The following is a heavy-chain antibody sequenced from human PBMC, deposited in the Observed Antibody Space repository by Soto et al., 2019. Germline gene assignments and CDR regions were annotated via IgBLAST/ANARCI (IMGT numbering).Heavy chain of an antibody. CDR2: ITAYNGNT. CDR3: AEPRGYSNGEFDF. D-gene: IGHD5-18*01. CDR1: GYTFTSYG. Sequence: QVQLVQSGAEVKKPGASVKVSCKASGYTFTSYGISWVRQALGQGLDWMGWITAYNGNTNYAQRLQGRVTMTTDTTTSTPYMAPRSLRSDETAVYYCAEPRGYSNGEFDFWGQVTLGTVSS. J-gene: IGHJ4*02. V-gene: IGHV1-18*01.